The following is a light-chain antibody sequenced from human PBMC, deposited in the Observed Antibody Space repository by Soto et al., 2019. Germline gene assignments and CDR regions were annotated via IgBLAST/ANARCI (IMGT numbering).Light chain of an antibody. J-gene: IGLJ1*01. CDR1: VLAKKY. CDR3: YSAADNNYV. Sequence: ELTQPGSVSESPGQKTRNNCTGDVLAKKYARWFQQKPGQAPVLVIYKDSERPSGIPERFSGSSSGTTVTLTISGAQVEDEADYYCYSAADNNYVFGTGTKVTVL. V-gene: IGLV3-27*01. CDR2: KDS.